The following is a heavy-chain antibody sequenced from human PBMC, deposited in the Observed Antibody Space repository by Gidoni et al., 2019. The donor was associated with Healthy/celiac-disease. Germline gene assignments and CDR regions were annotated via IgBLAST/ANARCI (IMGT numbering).Heavy chain of an antibody. CDR1: GGSISSSSYY. CDR3: ARLARYCSSTSCYNTPAV. D-gene: IGHD2-2*02. Sequence: QLQLQESGPGLVKPSETLSLTCTVSGGSISSSSYYWGWIRQPPGEGREWIGSIYYSGSTYYNPSLKSRVTISVDTSKNQFSLKLSSVTAADTAVYYCARLARYCSSTSCYNTPAVWGQGTLVTVSS. J-gene: IGHJ4*02. CDR2: IYYSGST. V-gene: IGHV4-39*01.